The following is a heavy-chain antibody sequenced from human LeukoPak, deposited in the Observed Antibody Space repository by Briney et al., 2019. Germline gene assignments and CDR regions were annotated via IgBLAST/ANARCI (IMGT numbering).Heavy chain of an antibody. Sequence: GGSLRLSCAASGFTFSGSAMPWVRQAPGQGLEWMGIINPSGGSTSYAQKFQGRVTMTRDTSTSTVYMELSSLRSEDTAVYYCARGERSPERYSSSWYSHFDYWGQGTLVTVSS. CDR2: INPSGGST. CDR3: ARGERSPERYSSSWYSHFDY. CDR1: GFTFSGSA. D-gene: IGHD6-13*01. V-gene: IGHV1-46*01. J-gene: IGHJ4*02.